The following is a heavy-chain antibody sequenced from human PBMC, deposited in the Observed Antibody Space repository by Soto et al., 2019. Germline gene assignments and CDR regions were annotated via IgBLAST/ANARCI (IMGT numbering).Heavy chain of an antibody. CDR2: IYWDEYK. Sequence: QITLKESGPTLVKPTQTLTLTCTFSGFSLSTSAVGVGWIRQPPGKALEWLALIYWDEYKRYSPSLKSRLTSTKDPSKNQVVLTMTNMDPVDTATYYCAHLYYYDTSGYLIPDYWGQGTLVTVSS. D-gene: IGHD3-22*01. CDR1: GFSLSTSAVG. V-gene: IGHV2-5*02. J-gene: IGHJ4*02. CDR3: AHLYYYDTSGYLIPDY.